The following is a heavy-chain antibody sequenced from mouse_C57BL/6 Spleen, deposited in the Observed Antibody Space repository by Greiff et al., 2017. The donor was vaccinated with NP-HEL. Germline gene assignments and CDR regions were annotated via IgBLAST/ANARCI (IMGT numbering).Heavy chain of an antibody. CDR2: ISNGGGST. J-gene: IGHJ4*01. V-gene: IGHV5-12*01. CDR1: GFTFSDYY. CDR3: ASHYGSSSLAMDY. D-gene: IGHD1-1*01. Sequence: EVMLVESGGGLVQPGGSLKLSCAASGFTFSDYYMYWVRQTPEKRLEWVAYISNGGGSTYYPDTVKGRFTISRDNAKNTLYLQMSRLKSEDTAMYYCASHYGSSSLAMDYWGQGTSVTVSS.